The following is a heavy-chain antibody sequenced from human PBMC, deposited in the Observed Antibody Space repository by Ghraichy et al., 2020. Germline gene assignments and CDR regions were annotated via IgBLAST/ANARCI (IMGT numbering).Heavy chain of an antibody. Sequence: GESLNISCAASGFTFSSYSMNWVRQAPGKGLEWVSSISSSSSYIYYADSVKGRFTISRDNAKNSLYLQMNSLRAEDTAVYYCARDLPIVFAFDIWGQGTMVTVSS. D-gene: IGHD5/OR15-5a*01. V-gene: IGHV3-21*01. CDR1: GFTFSSYS. CDR2: ISSSSSYI. CDR3: ARDLPIVFAFDI. J-gene: IGHJ3*02.